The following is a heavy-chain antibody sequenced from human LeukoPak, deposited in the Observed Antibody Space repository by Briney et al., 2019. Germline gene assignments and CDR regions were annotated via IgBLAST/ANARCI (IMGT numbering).Heavy chain of an antibody. D-gene: IGHD4-17*01. Sequence: GGSLRLSCAASGFTFSSYGMSWVRQAPGKGLEWVSAISGSGGSTYYADSVKGRFTISRDNSKNTLYLQMNSLRAEDTAVYYCAKGAYGDYEGETDYWGQGTLVTVSS. J-gene: IGHJ4*02. CDR1: GFTFSSYG. CDR2: ISGSGGST. CDR3: AKGAYGDYEGETDY. V-gene: IGHV3-23*01.